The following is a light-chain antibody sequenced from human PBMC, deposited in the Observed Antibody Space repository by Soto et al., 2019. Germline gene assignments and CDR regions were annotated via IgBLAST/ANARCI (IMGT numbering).Light chain of an antibody. CDR2: DNN. J-gene: IGLJ2*01. V-gene: IGLV1-51*01. CDR3: GTCDTSLRDVV. CDR1: SSNIGNNY. Sequence: QSVLTQPPSVSAAPGQKVTISCSGSSSNIGNNYVSWYQQLPGTAPKLLIYDNNKRPSGIPDRFSGSKSGTSATLGITGLQTGDEADNYCGTCDTSLRDVVFGGGPSSPS.